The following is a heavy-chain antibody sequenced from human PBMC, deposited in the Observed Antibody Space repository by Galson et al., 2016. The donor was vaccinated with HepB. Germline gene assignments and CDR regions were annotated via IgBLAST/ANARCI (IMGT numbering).Heavy chain of an antibody. CDR3: ARSFDY. Sequence: CKASGYTFTGYYMHWVRQAPGQGLEWMGRINPNSGGADYAQRFDDRVTLTRDTSISTVYMELSGLRSDDTAVYYCARSFDYWGQGTLVTVSS. J-gene: IGHJ4*02. V-gene: IGHV1-2*06. CDR1: GYTFTGYY. CDR2: INPNSGGA.